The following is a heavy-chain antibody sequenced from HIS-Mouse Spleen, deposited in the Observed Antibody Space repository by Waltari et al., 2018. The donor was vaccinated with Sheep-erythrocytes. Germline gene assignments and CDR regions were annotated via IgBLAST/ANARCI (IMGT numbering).Heavy chain of an antibody. V-gene: IGHV4-34*01. CDR2: INHSGST. CDR3: ALSVDLAGAFDI. D-gene: IGHD6-19*01. CDR1: GGSFRGYY. J-gene: IGHJ3*02. Sequence: QVKLQQWGAGLLKPSETLSLPCAVHGGSFRGYYWSWIRQPPGKGLEWIGEINHSGSTNYNPSLKSRVTISVDTSKNQFSLKLSSVTAADTAVYYCALSVDLAGAFDIWGQGTMVTVSS.